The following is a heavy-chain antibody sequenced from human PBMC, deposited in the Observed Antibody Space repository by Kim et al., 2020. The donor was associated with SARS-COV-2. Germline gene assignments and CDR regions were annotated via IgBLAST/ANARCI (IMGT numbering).Heavy chain of an antibody. J-gene: IGHJ4*02. D-gene: IGHD3-9*01. CDR3: AREDWLLSRLLVG. CDR2: ISSSGSTI. V-gene: IGHV3-11*01. Sequence: GGSLRLSCAASGFTFSDYYMSWIRQAPGKGLEWVSYISSSGSTIYYADSVKGRFTISRDNAKNSLYLQMNSLRAEDTAVYYCAREDWLLSRLLVGWGQGTLVTVSS. CDR1: GFTFSDYY.